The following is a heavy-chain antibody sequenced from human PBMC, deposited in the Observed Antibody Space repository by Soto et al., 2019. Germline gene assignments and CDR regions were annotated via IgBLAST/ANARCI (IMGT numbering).Heavy chain of an antibody. D-gene: IGHD4-17*01. J-gene: IGHJ3*02. CDR2: INAGNGNT. CDR1: GYTFTSYA. Sequence: QVQHVQSGAEVKKPGASVKVSCKASGYTFTSYAMHWVRQAPGLRLEWMGWINAGNGNTKYSQKFQGRVTITRDTSASTAYMELSSLRSEDTAVYYCAADYGDYAHAFDIWGQGTMVTVSS. CDR3: AADYGDYAHAFDI. V-gene: IGHV1-3*01.